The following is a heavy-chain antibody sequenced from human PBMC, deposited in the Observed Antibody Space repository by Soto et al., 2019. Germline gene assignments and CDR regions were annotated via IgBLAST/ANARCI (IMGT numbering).Heavy chain of an antibody. Sequence: GGSLRLSCAASGFTFSSYAMSWVRQAPGKGLEWVSAISGSGGSTYYADSVKGRSTISRDNSKNTLYLQMNSLRAEDTAVYYCAKDGCSSTSCYAFDIWGQGTMVTVSS. CDR2: ISGSGGST. J-gene: IGHJ3*02. D-gene: IGHD2-2*01. CDR3: AKDGCSSTSCYAFDI. V-gene: IGHV3-23*01. CDR1: GFTFSSYA.